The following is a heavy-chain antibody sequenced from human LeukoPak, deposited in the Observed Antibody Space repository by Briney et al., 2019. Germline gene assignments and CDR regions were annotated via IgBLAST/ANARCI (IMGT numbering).Heavy chain of an antibody. J-gene: IGHJ6*02. CDR2: INPNSGGT. Sequence: ASVKVSCKASGYTFTGYYMHWVRQAPGQGLEWMGWINPNSGGTNYAQKFQGRVTMTRDTSISTASMELSRLRSDDTAVYYCARDRDVENYDFWSGYYYYYGMDVWGQGTTVTVSS. V-gene: IGHV1-2*02. D-gene: IGHD3-3*01. CDR1: GYTFTGYY. CDR3: ARDRDVENYDFWSGYYYYYGMDV.